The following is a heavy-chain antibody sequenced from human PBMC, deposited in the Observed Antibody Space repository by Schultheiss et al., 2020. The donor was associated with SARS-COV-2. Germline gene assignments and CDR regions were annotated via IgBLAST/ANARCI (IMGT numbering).Heavy chain of an antibody. CDR1: GASISGYY. CDR3: ARGGPYGDYVGWFDP. CDR2: IYYSGST. Sequence: SETLSLTCTVSGASISGYYWSWIRQSPGKGLEWIGYIYYSGSTNYNPSLKSRVTISVDTSKNQFSLKLSSVTAADTAVYYCARGGPYGDYVGWFDPWGQGTLVTVSS. J-gene: IGHJ5*02. D-gene: IGHD4-17*01. V-gene: IGHV4-59*01.